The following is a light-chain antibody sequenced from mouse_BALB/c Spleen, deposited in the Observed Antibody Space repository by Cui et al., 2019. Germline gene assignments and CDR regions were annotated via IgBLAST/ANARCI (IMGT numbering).Light chain of an antibody. CDR2: DTS. CDR1: SSVSY. Sequence: QIVLTQSPAIMFESPGEKVTMTCSASSSVSYMHWYQQKSGTSPKRWIYDTSKLASGVPARFSGSGSGTSYSLTISSMEAEDAATYYCQQWSSNPPTFGAGTKLELK. V-gene: IGKV4-59*01. CDR3: QQWSSNPPT. J-gene: IGKJ5*01.